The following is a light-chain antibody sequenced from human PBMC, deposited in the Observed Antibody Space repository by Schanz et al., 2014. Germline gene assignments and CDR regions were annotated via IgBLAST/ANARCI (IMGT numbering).Light chain of an antibody. Sequence: QSALTQPPSASGSPGQSVTISCAGTSSDVGGYDFVSWYQQHPGKAPKLIISEVSQRPSGVPDRFSGSKSGNTASLTVPGLQAEDEADYYCSSFAGSNNYVFGTGTKLTVL. V-gene: IGLV2-8*01. CDR2: EVS. CDR1: SSDVGGYDF. J-gene: IGLJ1*01. CDR3: SSFAGSNNYV.